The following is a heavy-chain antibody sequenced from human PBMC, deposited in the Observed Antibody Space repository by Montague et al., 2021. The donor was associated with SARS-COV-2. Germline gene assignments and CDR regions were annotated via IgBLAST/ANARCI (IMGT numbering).Heavy chain of an antibody. V-gene: IGHV2-5*02. D-gene: IGHD7-27*01. J-gene: IGHJ4*02. CDR2: IYWDDEK. CDR3: AHIVHETWGSIYFDY. CDR1: GFSLSTSGVA. Sequence: PALVKPTQTLTLTCTFSGFSLSTSGVAVGWIRQSPGKALEWLALIYWDDEKRYSPSLKTRLTVTKDTSKNQVLFTMTSMDPVDTGTYYCAHIVHETWGSIYFDYWGQGTLVTVSS.